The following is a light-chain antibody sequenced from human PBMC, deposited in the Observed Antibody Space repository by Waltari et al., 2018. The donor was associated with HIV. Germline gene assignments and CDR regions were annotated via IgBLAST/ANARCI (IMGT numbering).Light chain of an antibody. CDR2: EVS. J-gene: IGLJ1*01. CDR1: SSDVGGYNF. CDR3: ISYTTSSTPYV. V-gene: IGLV2-14*01. Sequence: QSALTQPASVSGSPGQSITISCTGTSSDVGGYNFVSWYQQYPGKAPKLMIYEVSNRPSGVSDRFSGSKSANTASLTISGLRAGDEADYYCISYTTSSTPYVLGTGTTVTVL.